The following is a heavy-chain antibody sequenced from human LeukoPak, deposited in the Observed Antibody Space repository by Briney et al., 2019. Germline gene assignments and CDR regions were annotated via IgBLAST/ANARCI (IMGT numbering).Heavy chain of an antibody. D-gene: IGHD3-22*01. V-gene: IGHV1-2*02. CDR3: ARDSSGYYYYGDYYYGMDV. CDR1: GYTFTGYY. CDR2: INPNSDGT. J-gene: IGHJ6*02. Sequence: GASVKVSCKASGYTFTGYYMHWVRQAPGQGLEWMGWINPNSDGTNYAQKFQGRVTMTRDTSISTAYMELSRLRPDDTAVYYCARDSSGYYYYGDYYYGMDVWGQGTTVTVSS.